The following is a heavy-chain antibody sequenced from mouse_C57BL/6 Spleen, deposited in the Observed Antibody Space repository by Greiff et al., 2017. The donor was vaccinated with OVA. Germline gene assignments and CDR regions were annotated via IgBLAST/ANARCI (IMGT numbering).Heavy chain of an antibody. CDR1: GFTFSSYA. J-gene: IGHJ2*01. Sequence: EVKLMESGEGLVKPGGSLKLSCAASGFTFSSYAMSWVRQTPEKRLEWVAYISSGGDYIYYADTVKGRFTISRDNARNTLYLQMSSLKSEDTAMYYCTRATGTGFDYWGQGTTLTVSS. V-gene: IGHV5-9-1*02. D-gene: IGHD4-1*02. CDR3: TRATGTGFDY. CDR2: ISSGGDYI.